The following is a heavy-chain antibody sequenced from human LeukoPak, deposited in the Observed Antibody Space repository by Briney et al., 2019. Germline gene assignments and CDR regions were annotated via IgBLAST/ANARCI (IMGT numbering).Heavy chain of an antibody. J-gene: IGHJ4*02. CDR1: GGSFSGYY. Sequence: SETLSLTCAVYGGSFSGYYWSWIRQPPGKGLEWIGSIYYSGTTYYNPSLKSRVTISVDTSKNQFSLKLSSVTAADTALYYCAKHYMGSSYNHGLDCWGQGTLVTVSS. CDR3: AKHYMGSSYNHGLDC. CDR2: IYYSGTT. V-gene: IGHV4-34*01. D-gene: IGHD3-10*01.